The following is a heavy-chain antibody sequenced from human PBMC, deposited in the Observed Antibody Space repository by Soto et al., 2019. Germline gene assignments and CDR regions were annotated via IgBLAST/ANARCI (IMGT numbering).Heavy chain of an antibody. CDR3: ARGPSYYDILTGYYEFDY. J-gene: IGHJ4*02. CDR1: GYTFTSYD. V-gene: IGHV1-8*01. D-gene: IGHD3-9*01. CDR2: MNPNSGNT. Sequence: VASVKVSCKASGYTFTSYDINWVRQATGQGLEWMGWMNPNSGNTGYAQKFQGRVTMTRNTSISTAYMELSSLRSEDTAVYYCARGPSYYDILTGYYEFDYWGQGTLVTVSS.